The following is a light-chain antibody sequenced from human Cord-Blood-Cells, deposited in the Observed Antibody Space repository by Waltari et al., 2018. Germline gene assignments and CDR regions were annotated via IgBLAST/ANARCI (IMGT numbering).Light chain of an antibody. J-gene: IGKJ4*01. Sequence: DIQMTQSPSSLSASVGDRVTITCQASQDISNYLNWYQQKPGKAPKLLIYDASNLETGVPSRFSGSGSGTDFTVTISSLQPEDIATSYCQQYDNLPLTFGGGTKVEIK. CDR1: QDISNY. V-gene: IGKV1-33*01. CDR3: QQYDNLPLT. CDR2: DAS.